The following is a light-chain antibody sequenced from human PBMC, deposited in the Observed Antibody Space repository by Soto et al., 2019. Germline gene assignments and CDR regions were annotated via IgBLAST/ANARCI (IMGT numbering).Light chain of an antibody. J-gene: IGKJ3*01. CDR2: AAS. V-gene: IGKV1D-12*01. CDR3: QQAKSATFT. CDR1: QSISTW. Sequence: IQMTQSPSPVSASVGDRVTVTCRASQSISTWLAWYQHKPGKAPKLLIYAASSLQSGVPSRFSGSGSGTYFTLTISSLQPEDFATYYYQQAKSATFTFGHGTPVDIK.